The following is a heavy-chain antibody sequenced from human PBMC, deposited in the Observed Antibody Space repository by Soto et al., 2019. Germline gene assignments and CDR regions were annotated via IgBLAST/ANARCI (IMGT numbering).Heavy chain of an antibody. Sequence: QVQLQESGPGLVKPSQTLSLTCTVSGGSISSGGYYWSWIRQYPGKGLEWIGYIYYSGSTYYNPSLKSRVTISVDTSKNQFSLKLSSVTAADTAVYYCARDDRMTTVTTRGLDPWGQGTLVTVSS. V-gene: IGHV4-31*03. J-gene: IGHJ5*02. CDR2: IYYSGST. CDR3: ARDDRMTTVTTRGLDP. D-gene: IGHD4-17*01. CDR1: GGSISSGGYY.